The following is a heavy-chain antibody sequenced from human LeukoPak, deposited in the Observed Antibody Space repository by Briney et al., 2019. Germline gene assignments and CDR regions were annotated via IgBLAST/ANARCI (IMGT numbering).Heavy chain of an antibody. J-gene: IGHJ4*02. Sequence: SETLSLTCTVSGGSISGYYWSWIRQPPGKGLEWIGYIYYSGSTNYNPSLKSRVTISVDTSKNQFSLKLSSVTAADTAVYCWARASSSWYRAPLDYWGRGTLVTVSS. CDR1: GGSISGYY. CDR3: ARASSSWYRAPLDY. V-gene: IGHV4-59*01. CDR2: IYYSGST. D-gene: IGHD6-13*01.